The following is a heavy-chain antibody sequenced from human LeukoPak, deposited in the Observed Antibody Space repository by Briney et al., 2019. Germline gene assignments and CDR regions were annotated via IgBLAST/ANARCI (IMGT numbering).Heavy chain of an antibody. Sequence: PSETLSLTCTVSGGSISSYYWSWIRQPPGKGLEWNGYIYYSGSTNYNPSLKSRVTISVDTSKNQFSLKLSSVTAADTAVYYCARGRAYYYDSSGYYYEYYGMDVWGQGTTVTVSS. D-gene: IGHD3-22*01. J-gene: IGHJ6*02. CDR1: GGSISSYY. V-gene: IGHV4-59*01. CDR2: IYYSGST. CDR3: ARGRAYYYDSSGYYYEYYGMDV.